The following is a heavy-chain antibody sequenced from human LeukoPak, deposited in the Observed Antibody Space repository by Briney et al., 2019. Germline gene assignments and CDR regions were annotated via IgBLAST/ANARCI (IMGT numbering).Heavy chain of an antibody. V-gene: IGHV3-21*01. CDR3: ARTTYYYGSGPVYYMDV. CDR2: ISSSSSYI. CDR1: GFTFSSYS. J-gene: IGHJ6*03. D-gene: IGHD3-10*01. Sequence: PGGSLRLSCAASGFTFSSYSMNWVRQAPGKGLEWVSSISSSSSYIYYADSVKGRFTISRDNAKNSLYLQMNSLRAEDTAVYYCARTTYYYGSGPVYYMDVWGKGTTVTVSS.